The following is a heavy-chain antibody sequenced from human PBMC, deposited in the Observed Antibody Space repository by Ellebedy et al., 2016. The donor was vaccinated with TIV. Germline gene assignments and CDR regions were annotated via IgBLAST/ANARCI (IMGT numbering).Heavy chain of an antibody. V-gene: IGHV3-21*06. D-gene: IGHD4-17*01. CDR3: ARVHGDYRIDY. CDR1: GFTFSTYS. J-gene: IGHJ4*02. CDR2: MIGTSSYV. Sequence: PGGSLRLSCAASGFTFSTYSMNWVRQAPGKGLEWVSSMIGTSSYVHYADSVEGRFTISRDNAKNSLYLHMSSLRVEDTAVYYCARVHGDYRIDYWGPGTLVTVSS.